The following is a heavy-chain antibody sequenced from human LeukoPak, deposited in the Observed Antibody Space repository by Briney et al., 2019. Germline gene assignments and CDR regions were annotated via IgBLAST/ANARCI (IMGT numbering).Heavy chain of an antibody. Sequence: SETLSLTCAVYGGSFSGYYWSWIRQPPGKGLEWIGEINHSGSTNYNPSLKSRVTISVDTSKNQFSLKLSSVTAADTAVYYCARGDSSGYYYGWFDPWGQGTLVTVSS. V-gene: IGHV4-34*01. J-gene: IGHJ5*02. CDR2: INHSGST. CDR3: ARGDSSGYYYGWFDP. D-gene: IGHD3-22*01. CDR1: GGSFSGYY.